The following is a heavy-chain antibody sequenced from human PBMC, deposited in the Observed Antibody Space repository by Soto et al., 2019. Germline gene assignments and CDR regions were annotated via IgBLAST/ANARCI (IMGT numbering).Heavy chain of an antibody. J-gene: IGHJ4*02. D-gene: IGHD1-1*01. Sequence: GGSLSLSCAASGSIFTCYGMHWARQAPGKGLEWVAVIWFDGSNKYYADSMKGRFTISRDNSKDTLYLQINSLRAEDTAVYYCANPIPKTGTTFGFWGQGTLVTVSS. CDR1: GSIFTCYG. V-gene: IGHV3-33*06. CDR2: IWFDGSNK. CDR3: ANPIPKTGTTFGF.